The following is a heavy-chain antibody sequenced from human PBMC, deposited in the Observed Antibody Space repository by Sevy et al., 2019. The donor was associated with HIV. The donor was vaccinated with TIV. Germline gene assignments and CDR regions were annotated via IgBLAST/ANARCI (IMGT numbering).Heavy chain of an antibody. Sequence: GESLKISCAASGFTFSTYAMSWVRQAPGKGLEWVSVISGSGGDTYYAESVKGRFTISRDNSKNTLYLQMNSLRAEDTAVYYCAKDAYYYDGSGYSMSQWYYGMDVWRQGTTVTVSS. J-gene: IGHJ6*02. CDR1: GFTFSTYA. D-gene: IGHD3-22*01. CDR2: ISGSGGDT. V-gene: IGHV3-23*01. CDR3: AKDAYYYDGSGYSMSQWYYGMDV.